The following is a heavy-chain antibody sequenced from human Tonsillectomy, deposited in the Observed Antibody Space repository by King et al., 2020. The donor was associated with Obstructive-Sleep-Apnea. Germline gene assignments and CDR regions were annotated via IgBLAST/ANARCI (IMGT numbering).Heavy chain of an antibody. CDR3: AKEDNWNAVFDY. D-gene: IGHD1-20*01. V-gene: IGHV3-30*18. J-gene: IGHJ4*02. CDR2: ISYNGRNQ. Sequence: VQLVESGGGVVQPGRSLRLSCAASGFTFSSCGMHWVRQAPGKGLEWVAAISYNGRNQDYADSVKGRFTIFRDNSKNTMYLQMNSLRGEDTVVYYCAKEDNWNAVFDYWGQGTLVTVSS. CDR1: GFTFSSCG.